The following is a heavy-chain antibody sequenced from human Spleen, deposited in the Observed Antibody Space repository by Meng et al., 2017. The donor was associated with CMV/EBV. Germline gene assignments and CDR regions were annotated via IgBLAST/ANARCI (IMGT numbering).Heavy chain of an antibody. CDR2: NHHSGST. Sequence: SETPSLTCAVYGGSFSGYYWSWIRQPPGKGLEWIGSNHHSGSTYHNPSLKSRVTISVDTSKNQFSLRVNSVTAADTAVYYCAREAAGYYYYYGMDVWGHGTTVTVSS. J-gene: IGHJ6*02. D-gene: IGHD6-13*01. CDR3: AREAAGYYYYYGMDV. CDR1: GGSFSGYY. V-gene: IGHV4-34*01.